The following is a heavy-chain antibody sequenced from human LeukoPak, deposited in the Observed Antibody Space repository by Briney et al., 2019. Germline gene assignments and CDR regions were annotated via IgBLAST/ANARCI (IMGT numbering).Heavy chain of an antibody. V-gene: IGHV3-21*01. J-gene: IGHJ4*02. CDR3: ARVDGGSYYYFDY. CDR1: GFTFSSYS. D-gene: IGHD1-26*01. Sequence: GGSLRLSCAASGFTFSSYSMNWVRQAPGKGLEWVSSISSSSSYIYYADSVKGRFTISRDNAKNSLYLQMNSLRAEDTAVYYCARVDGGSYYYFDYWGQGTLVTVSS. CDR2: ISSSSSYI.